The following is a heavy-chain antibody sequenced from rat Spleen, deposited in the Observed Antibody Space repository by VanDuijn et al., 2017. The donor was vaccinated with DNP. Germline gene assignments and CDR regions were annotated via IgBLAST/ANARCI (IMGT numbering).Heavy chain of an antibody. J-gene: IGHJ3*01. V-gene: IGHV5-31*01. CDR2: ITSGGAT. D-gene: IGHD1-11*01. Sequence: EVQLVESGGGLVQPGRSLKLSCVASGFTFNYYWMTWIRHVPGKGLEWVASITSGGATYYRDSVKGRFTISRDNAKSTLYLQMDSLRSEDTATYYCTTDFERGYWGQGTLVTVSS. CDR3: TTDFERGY. CDR1: GFTFNYYW.